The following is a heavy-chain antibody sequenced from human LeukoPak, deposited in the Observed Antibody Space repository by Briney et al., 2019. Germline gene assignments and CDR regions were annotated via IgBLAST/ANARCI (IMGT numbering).Heavy chain of an antibody. J-gene: IGHJ4*02. V-gene: IGHV3-53*01. CDR2: VSSDGST. D-gene: IGHD3-22*01. CDR1: GITVSSNY. CDR3: ARIYSSGYPLDY. Sequence: SGGSLRLSCEVSGITVSSNYMAWVRQSPGKGLEWVSIVSSDGSTYYADSVKGRFTISRDNSKNTLYLQMNSLRAEDTAVYYCARIYSSGYPLDYWGQGTLVTVSS.